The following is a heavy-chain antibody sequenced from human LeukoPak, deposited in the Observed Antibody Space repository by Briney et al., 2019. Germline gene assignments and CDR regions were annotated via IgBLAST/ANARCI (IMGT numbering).Heavy chain of an antibody. V-gene: IGHV4-31*03. CDR1: GGAISYSSYY. J-gene: IGHJ5*02. CDR2: IYYSGNT. D-gene: IGHD6-13*01. CDR3: ARDSSSWFGWFDP. Sequence: SETLSLTCSVSGGAISYSSYYWSWIRQHPGKGLEWIGYIYYSGNTYYNPSLKSRVTISVDTSKNQFSLKMSSVTAADTAVYYCARDSSSWFGWFDPWGQGTLVTVSS.